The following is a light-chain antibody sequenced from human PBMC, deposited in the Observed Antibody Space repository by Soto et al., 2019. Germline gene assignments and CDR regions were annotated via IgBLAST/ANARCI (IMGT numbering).Light chain of an antibody. J-gene: IGLJ1*01. Sequence: QPVLTQPPSVSGAPGQRVTISCSGSSSNIGTGYDVHWYQQLPGTAPQLLIYANNNRPSGVPDRFSGSKSGISASLAITGLQADDEADYYCQSYDTSLSGYVFGTGTKVTVL. CDR2: ANN. CDR1: SSNIGTGYD. V-gene: IGLV1-40*01. CDR3: QSYDTSLSGYV.